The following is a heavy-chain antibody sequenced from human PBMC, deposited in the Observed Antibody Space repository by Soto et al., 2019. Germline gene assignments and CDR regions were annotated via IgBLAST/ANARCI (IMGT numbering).Heavy chain of an antibody. CDR1: GGSISSGDYY. CDR2: IYYSGST. Sequence: SETLSLTCTVSGGSISSGDYYWSWIRQPPGKGLEWIGYIYYSGSTYYNPSLKSRVTISVDTSKNQFSLKLSSVTAADTAVYYCARSSGVRGLDLNWFDPWGQGTLVTVS. V-gene: IGHV4-30-4*01. CDR3: ARSSGVRGLDLNWFDP. J-gene: IGHJ5*02. D-gene: IGHD3-10*01.